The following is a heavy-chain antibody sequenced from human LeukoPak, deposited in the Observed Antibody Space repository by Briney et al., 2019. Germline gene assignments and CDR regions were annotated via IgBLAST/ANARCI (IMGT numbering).Heavy chain of an antibody. D-gene: IGHD2-15*01. Sequence: PGESLKISCKGSGYSFTSYWISWVRQMPGKGLEWMGRIDPSDSYTNYSPSFQGHVTISADKSISTAYLQWSSLQASDTAMYYCARYPKYCGGGSCYSYYYYGMDVWGQGTTVTVSS. CDR1: GYSFTSYW. J-gene: IGHJ6*02. CDR3: ARYPKYCGGGSCYSYYYYGMDV. V-gene: IGHV5-10-1*01. CDR2: IDPSDSYT.